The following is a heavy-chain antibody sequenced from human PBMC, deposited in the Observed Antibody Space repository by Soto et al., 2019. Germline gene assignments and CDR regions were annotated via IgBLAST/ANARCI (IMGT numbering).Heavy chain of an antibody. J-gene: IGHJ4*02. CDR2: ISSSSSTI. CDR3: ARKTTYAARPDFDY. Sequence: GGSLRLSCAASGFTFSSYSMNWVRQAPGKGLEWVSYISSSSSTIYYADSVKGRFTISRDNAKNSLYLQMNSLRAEDTAVYYCARKTTYAARPDFDYWGQGTLVTVSS. CDR1: GFTFSSYS. D-gene: IGHD6-6*01. V-gene: IGHV3-48*01.